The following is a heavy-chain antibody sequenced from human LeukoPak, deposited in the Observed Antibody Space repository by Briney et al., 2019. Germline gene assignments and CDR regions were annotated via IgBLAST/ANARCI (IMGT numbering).Heavy chain of an antibody. V-gene: IGHV4-61*02. CDR1: GGSISSGSYY. CDR2: IYTSGST. Sequence: SETLSLTCTVSGGSISSGSYYWSWIRQPAGKGLEWIGRIYTSGSTNYNPSLKSRVTISVDTSKNQFSLKLSSVTAADTAVYYCARATYHAFDIWGQGTMVTVSS. J-gene: IGHJ3*02. CDR3: ARATYHAFDI.